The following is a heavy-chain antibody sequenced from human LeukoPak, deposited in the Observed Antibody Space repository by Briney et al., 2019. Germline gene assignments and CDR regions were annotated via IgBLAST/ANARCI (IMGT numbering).Heavy chain of an antibody. CDR3: ASECSSASCYKGFDP. CDR2: INPNSGGT. CDR1: GYTFTGYY. D-gene: IGHD2-2*02. V-gene: IGHV1-2*02. Sequence: ASVKVSCKASGYTFTGYYMHLVRQAPGRGLEWMGWINPNSGGTNYAQKFQGRVTMTRDTSISTAYMELSRLRSDDTAVYYCASECSSASCYKGFDPWGQGTLVTVSS. J-gene: IGHJ5*02.